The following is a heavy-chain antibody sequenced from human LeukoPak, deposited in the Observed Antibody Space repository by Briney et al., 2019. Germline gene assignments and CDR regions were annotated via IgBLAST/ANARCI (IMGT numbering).Heavy chain of an antibody. J-gene: IGHJ4*02. CDR2: IYHSGST. V-gene: IGHV4-4*02. CDR3: ARGTVDYCSGGSCYLYYFDY. Sequence: SGTLSLTCAVSGGSISSSNWWSWVRQPPGKGLEWIGEIYHSGSTNYNPSLKSRVTISVDKSKNQFSLKLSSVTAADTAVYYCARGTVDYCSGGSCYLYYFDYWGQGTLVIVSS. D-gene: IGHD2-15*01. CDR1: GGSISSSNW.